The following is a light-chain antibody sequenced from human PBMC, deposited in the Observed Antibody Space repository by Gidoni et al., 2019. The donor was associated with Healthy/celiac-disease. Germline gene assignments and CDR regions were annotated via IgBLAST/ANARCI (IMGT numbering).Light chain of an antibody. CDR2: DAS. J-gene: IGKJ3*01. Sequence: IQMTQSPSSLSASVGDRVTITCQASQDISNYLNWYQQKPGKAPKLLIYDASNLETGVPSRFSGSGSGTDFTFTISSLQPEDIATYYCQQYDNLFTTCXPXTKVDIK. V-gene: IGKV1-33*01. CDR3: QQYDNLFTT. CDR1: QDISNY.